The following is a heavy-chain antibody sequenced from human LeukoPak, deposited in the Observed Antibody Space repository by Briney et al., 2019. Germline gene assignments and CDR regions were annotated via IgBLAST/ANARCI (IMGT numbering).Heavy chain of an antibody. CDR2: INHNGNVN. CDR1: GFPFSSYW. J-gene: IGHJ6*02. V-gene: IGHV3-7*03. D-gene: IGHD3-16*01. Sequence: PGGSLRLSCAASGFPFSSYWMNWARQGPGKGVEWVASINHNGNVNYYVDSVKGRFTISRDNAKNSLYLQMSNLRAGDTAVYFCARGGGLDVWGQGATVTVSS. CDR3: ARGGGLDV.